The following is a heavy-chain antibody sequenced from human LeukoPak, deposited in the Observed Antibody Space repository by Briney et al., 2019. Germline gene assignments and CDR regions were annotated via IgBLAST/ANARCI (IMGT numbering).Heavy chain of an antibody. V-gene: IGHV4-59*01. CDR1: GGSISSYY. CDR2: IYYSGST. D-gene: IGHD2-15*01. CDR3: ARGLDCSGGSCYVWGLDYFDY. J-gene: IGHJ4*02. Sequence: SETLSLTCTVSGGSISSYYWSWIRQPPGKGLKWIGYIYYSGSTNYNPSLKSRVTISVDTSKNQFSLKLSSVTAADTAVYYCARGLDCSGGSCYVWGLDYFDYWGQGTLVTVSS.